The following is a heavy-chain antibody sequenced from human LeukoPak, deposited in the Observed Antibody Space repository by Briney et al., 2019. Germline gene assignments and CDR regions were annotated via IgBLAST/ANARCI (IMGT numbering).Heavy chain of an antibody. J-gene: IGHJ5*02. CDR2: ISTYSVNT. D-gene: IGHD2-15*01. CDR1: GYTFTNYG. Sequence: ASVKVSCKASGYTFTNYGISWVRQAPGQGLEWLGWISTYSVNTNYAQQLQGRVTMTTDTSTSTAYMELRSLRSDDTAVYYCARVMVAVTNGGNWFDPWGQGTLVTVSS. CDR3: ARVMVAVTNGGNWFDP. V-gene: IGHV1-18*01.